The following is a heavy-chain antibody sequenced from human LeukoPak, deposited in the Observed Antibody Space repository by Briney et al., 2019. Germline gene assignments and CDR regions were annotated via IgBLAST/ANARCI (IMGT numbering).Heavy chain of an antibody. D-gene: IGHD2-2*01. Sequence: ASVKVSCKASGYTFTGYYMHWVRQAPGQGLELMGWINPNSGGTNYAQKFQGRVTMTRDTSISTAYMELSRLRSDDTAVYYCARGIVVVPAEEIDYWGQGTLVTVSS. J-gene: IGHJ4*02. CDR1: GYTFTGYY. V-gene: IGHV1-2*02. CDR3: ARGIVVVPAEEIDY. CDR2: INPNSGGT.